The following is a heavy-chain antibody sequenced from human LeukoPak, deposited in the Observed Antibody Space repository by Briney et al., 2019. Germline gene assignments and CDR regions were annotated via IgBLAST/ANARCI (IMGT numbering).Heavy chain of an antibody. CDR2: MYHSGST. J-gene: IGHJ4*02. CDR1: GYSISSGYY. CDR3: AGVLGSSWDLDY. D-gene: IGHD6-13*01. V-gene: IGHV4-38-2*01. Sequence: SETLSLTCAVSGYSISSGYYWGWIRQPPGKGLEWIGSMYHSGSTYYNPSLKSRVTISVDTSKNQFSRKLSSATAADPAVYYCAGVLGSSWDLDYWGPGTLVTVSS.